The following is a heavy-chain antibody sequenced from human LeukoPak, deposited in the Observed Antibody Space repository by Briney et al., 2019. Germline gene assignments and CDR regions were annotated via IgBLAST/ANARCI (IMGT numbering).Heavy chain of an antibody. CDR2: FDPEDGET. CDR3: ATGPQAIFGVYFDY. D-gene: IGHD3-3*01. CDR1: GYTFTGYY. Sequence: ASVKVSCKASGYTFTGYYMHWVRQAPGKGLEWMGGFDPEDGETIYAQKFQGRVTMTEDTSTDTAYMELSSLRSEDTAVYYCATGPQAIFGVYFDYWGQGTLVTVSS. V-gene: IGHV1-24*01. J-gene: IGHJ4*02.